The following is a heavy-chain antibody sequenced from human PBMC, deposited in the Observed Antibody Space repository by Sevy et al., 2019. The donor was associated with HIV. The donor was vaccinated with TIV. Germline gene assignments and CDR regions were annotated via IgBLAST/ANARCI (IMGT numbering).Heavy chain of an antibody. J-gene: IGHJ4*02. CDR3: AKKMGGGSGMAFLVDF. D-gene: IGHD5-18*01. CDR2: ISGTGDYT. Sequence: GGSLRLSCAASGFTFNSFAMGWVRQAPGKGLDWISVISGTGDYTYYADSVKGRFTISRDNSTNTLFLQMNSMRAEDTAIFYCAKKMGGGSGMAFLVDFWGQGTLVTVSS. V-gene: IGHV3-23*01. CDR1: GFTFNSFA.